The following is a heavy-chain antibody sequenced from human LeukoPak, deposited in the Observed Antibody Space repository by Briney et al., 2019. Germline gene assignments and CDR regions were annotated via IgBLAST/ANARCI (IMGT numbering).Heavy chain of an antibody. Sequence: GGSLRLSCAASGFTFSSYSMNWVRQAPGKGLEWVSSISSSSSYIYYADSVKGRFTISRDNAKNSLYLQMNSLRAEDTAVYYCAGETYCSSTSCYEGFYYYGMDVWGQGTTVTVSS. D-gene: IGHD2-2*01. CDR2: ISSSSSYI. CDR1: GFTFSSYS. CDR3: AGETYCSSTSCYEGFYYYGMDV. J-gene: IGHJ6*02. V-gene: IGHV3-21*01.